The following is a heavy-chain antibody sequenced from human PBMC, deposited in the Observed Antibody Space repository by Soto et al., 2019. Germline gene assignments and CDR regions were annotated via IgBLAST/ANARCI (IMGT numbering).Heavy chain of an antibody. V-gene: IGHV1-69*13. D-gene: IGHD3-10*01. J-gene: IGHJ6*03. CDR3: VFGSDHYYYMDV. Sequence: ASVKVSCKASGGTFSSYAISWVRQAPGQGLEWMGGIIPIFGTANYAQKFQGRVTITGNASTSTAYMELSSLRSEDTAVYYCVFGSDHYYYMDVWGKGTTVTVSS. CDR1: GGTFSSYA. CDR2: IIPIFGTA.